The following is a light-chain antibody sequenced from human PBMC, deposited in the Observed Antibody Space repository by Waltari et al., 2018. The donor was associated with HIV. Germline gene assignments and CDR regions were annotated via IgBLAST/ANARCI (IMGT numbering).Light chain of an antibody. J-gene: IGLJ1*01. CDR2: EVS. V-gene: IGLV2-14*01. Sequence: QSALTQPASVSGSPGQSLTISCTGTSSDVGGYNYVPWYQQPPGKAPKLMIYEVSNRPSGVSNRFSGSKSGNTASLTISGLQAEDEADYYCSSYTSSSTRVFGTGTKVTVL. CDR1: SSDVGGYNY. CDR3: SSYTSSSTRV.